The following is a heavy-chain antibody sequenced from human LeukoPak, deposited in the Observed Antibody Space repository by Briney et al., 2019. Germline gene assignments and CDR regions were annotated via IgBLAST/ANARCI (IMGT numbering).Heavy chain of an antibody. CDR1: GLTFSSYA. D-gene: IGHD2-21*02. CDR3: VREAGYCASVCLKSNWFDP. Sequence: GGSLRLSCAASGLTFSSYAMSWVRQAPGKGLEWVSAISGSGGSTYYADSVKGRFTISRDDSKNMVYLQMNSLRVEDTARYYCVREAGYCASVCLKSNWFDPWGQGTLVTVSS. J-gene: IGHJ5*02. CDR2: ISGSGGST. V-gene: IGHV3-23*01.